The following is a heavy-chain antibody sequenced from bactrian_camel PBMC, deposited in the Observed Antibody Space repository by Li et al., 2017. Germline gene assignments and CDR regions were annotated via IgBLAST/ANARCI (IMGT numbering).Heavy chain of an antibody. Sequence: HVQLVESGGGSVQPGGSLRLSCAASGYTYSSICMGWFRQAPGKEREAVATVYIAFRPDDQRTYYADSVKGRFTISPGNATNTVSLQMNSLKPEDTAMYYCAAGRTSSLIPVRYTYWGRGTQVTVS. CDR3: AAGRTSSLIPVRYTY. D-gene: IGHD2*01. CDR1: GYTYSSIC. J-gene: IGHJ4*01. CDR2: FRPDDQRT. V-gene: IGHV3S1*01.